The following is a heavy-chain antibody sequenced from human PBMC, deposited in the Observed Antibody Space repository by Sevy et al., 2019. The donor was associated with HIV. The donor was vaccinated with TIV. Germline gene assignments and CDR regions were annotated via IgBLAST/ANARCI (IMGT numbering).Heavy chain of an antibody. CDR1: GFAFYDYS. Sequence: GGSLRLSCAASGFAFYDYSMSWIRQAPGKGLEWVATLSFGCGKIKYADSVKGRFTISRDNSKNSFYLQMDNLRVEDTALYYCAREGCTRPHDCWGQGTRVTVSS. V-gene: IGHV3-23*01. J-gene: IGHJ4*02. CDR3: AREGCTRPHDC. CDR2: LSFGCGKI. D-gene: IGHD2-8*01.